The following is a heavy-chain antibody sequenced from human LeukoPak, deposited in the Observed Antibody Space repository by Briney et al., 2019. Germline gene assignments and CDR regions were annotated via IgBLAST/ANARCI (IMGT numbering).Heavy chain of an antibody. V-gene: IGHV3-23*01. CDR1: GFTFNNYA. J-gene: IGHJ4*02. D-gene: IGHD3-3*01. CDR3: AKATIWDSYYFDY. CDR2: ISGSGGRT. Sequence: PGGSLRLSCAASGFTFNNYAMSWVRQAPGKGLQWVSGISGSGGRTYYADSVKGRFTISRDNSKNTLYLQMNSLRAEDTAVYYCAKATIWDSYYFDYWGQGTLVTVSS.